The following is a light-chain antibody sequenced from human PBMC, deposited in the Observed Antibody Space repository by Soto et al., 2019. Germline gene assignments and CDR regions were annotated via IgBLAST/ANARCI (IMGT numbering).Light chain of an antibody. CDR3: PQSYRGQAWT. V-gene: IGKV1-39*01. CDR2: TAS. J-gene: IGKJ1*01. CDR1: QSISDF. Sequence: DIQMTQSPSSLSASVGDRVTITCRASQSISDFLNWYQQKSGQAPKLLIYTASHLQSGVPSRFSGSGSGTDFTLTISSLQPEDFATYFCPQSYRGQAWTFGQGTRVDLK.